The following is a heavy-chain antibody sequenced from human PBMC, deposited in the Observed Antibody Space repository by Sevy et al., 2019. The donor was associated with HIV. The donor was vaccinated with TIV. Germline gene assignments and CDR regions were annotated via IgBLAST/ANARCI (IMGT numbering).Heavy chain of an antibody. J-gene: IGHJ6*03. CDR1: GGSITSGFYS. Sequence: LSLTCSVSGGSITSGFYSWTWIRQPAGKGLEWIGHLYTSGSTNYNSSLKSRVTISVDTSKNQFSLKLNSVTAADTAVYYCARDRRNDYNGPAHYLDVWGKGTTVTVSS. V-gene: IGHV4-61*09. D-gene: IGHD4-4*01. CDR3: ARDRRNDYNGPAHYLDV. CDR2: LYTSGST.